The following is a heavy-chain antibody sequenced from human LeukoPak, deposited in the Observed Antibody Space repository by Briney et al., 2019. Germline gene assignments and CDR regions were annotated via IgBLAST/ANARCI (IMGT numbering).Heavy chain of an antibody. V-gene: IGHV2-5*02. CDR3: VHIKGHYDFWTGWGNMDV. CDR1: GFSLTISGVG. CDR2: ISWDNNK. Sequence: SGPTLVNPTETLTLTCTFSGFSLTISGVGVGWVRQPPGTAPEWLALISWDNNKRYNPSLKTRLTITKDTSKNQVVLRLTYMDHVDTATYYCVHIKGHYDFWTGWGNMDVWGQGTAVTVSS. D-gene: IGHD3-3*01. J-gene: IGHJ6*02.